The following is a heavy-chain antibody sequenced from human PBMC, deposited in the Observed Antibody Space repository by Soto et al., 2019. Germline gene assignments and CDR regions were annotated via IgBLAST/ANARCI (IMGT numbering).Heavy chain of an antibody. J-gene: IGHJ3*02. CDR3: ARATPDIVVVVAATAEKDAFDI. Sequence: ASVKVSCKASGGTFSSYAISWVRQAPGQGLEWMGGIIPIFGTANYAQKFQGRVTVTADESRTKAYMELSSLRSEDTAVYYCARATPDIVVVVAATAEKDAFDIWGQGTMVTVSS. CDR1: GGTFSSYA. D-gene: IGHD2-15*01. CDR2: IIPIFGTA. V-gene: IGHV1-69*13.